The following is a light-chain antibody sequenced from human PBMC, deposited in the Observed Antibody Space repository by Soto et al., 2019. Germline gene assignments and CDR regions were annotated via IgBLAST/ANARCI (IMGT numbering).Light chain of an antibody. CDR2: GTS. V-gene: IGKV3-20*01. J-gene: IGKJ1*01. Sequence: DIVLTQSPGTLSVYPGERATLSCRASQTISSNYSAWYQQKPGQPPSLLIYGTSSRATSIPDRFSGSGSGTDFTLTISRLEPEDYAIFYCQQYVSWTFGQGTKVEIK. CDR1: QTISSNY. CDR3: QQYVSWT.